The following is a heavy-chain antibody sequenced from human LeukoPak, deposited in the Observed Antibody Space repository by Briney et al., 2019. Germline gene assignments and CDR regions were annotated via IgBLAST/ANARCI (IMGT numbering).Heavy chain of an antibody. V-gene: IGHV3-23*01. Sequence: GGSLRLSCAASGFTFSNYSMNWVRQAPGKGLEWVSAISGSVGTTYYADSVKGRFSISRDNSKNTLYLQMNSLRAEDTAVYYCANNVDTAMGYFDYWGQGTLVTVSS. J-gene: IGHJ4*02. CDR3: ANNVDTAMGYFDY. CDR2: ISGSVGTT. D-gene: IGHD5-18*01. CDR1: GFTFSNYS.